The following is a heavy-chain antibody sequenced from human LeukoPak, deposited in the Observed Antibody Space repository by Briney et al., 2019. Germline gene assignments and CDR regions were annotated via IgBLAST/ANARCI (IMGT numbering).Heavy chain of an antibody. CDR1: GFTFSNFA. CDR3: GEGH. Sequence: PGGSLRLSRAASGFTFSNFAMIWVRQAPGKGLEWVSAISGSGDKTHYADSVKGRFTISRDNLKSVLYMQLNNLRLEDTAVYYCGEGHWGRGTLVTVSS. J-gene: IGHJ4*02. V-gene: IGHV3-23*01. CDR2: ISGSGDKT.